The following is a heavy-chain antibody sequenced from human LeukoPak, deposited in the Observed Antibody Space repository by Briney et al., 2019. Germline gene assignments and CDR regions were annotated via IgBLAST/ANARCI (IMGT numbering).Heavy chain of an antibody. V-gene: IGHV3-23*01. Sequence: GGTLRLSCAASGFTFSSYGMSWVRQAPGKGLEWVSAISGSGGSTYYADSVKGRFTISRDNAKNSLYLQMNSLRAEDTAVYYCARRRYSGSSQHFDYWGQGTLVTVSS. D-gene: IGHD1-26*01. CDR2: ISGSGGST. CDR3: ARRRYSGSSQHFDY. CDR1: GFTFSSYG. J-gene: IGHJ4*02.